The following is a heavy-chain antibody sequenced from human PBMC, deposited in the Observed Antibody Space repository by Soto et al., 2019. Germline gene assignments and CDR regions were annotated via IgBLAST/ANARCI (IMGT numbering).Heavy chain of an antibody. V-gene: IGHV4-4*02. CDR2: IYHTENT. D-gene: IGHD4-17*01. CDR3: ARLRISTVTTTYYFDY. J-gene: IGHJ4*02. CDR1: GGSIRSSNW. Sequence: PSETLSLTCAVSGGSIRSSNWWTWVRQPPVKGLEWIGEIYHTENTHYNPSLKSRVTISLDKSKSQFFLHLKSVTAADTAVYYCARLRISTVTTTYYFDYWGQGTLVTVSS.